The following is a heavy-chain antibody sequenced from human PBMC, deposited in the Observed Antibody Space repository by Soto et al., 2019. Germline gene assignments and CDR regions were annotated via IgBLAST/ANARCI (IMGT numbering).Heavy chain of an antibody. Sequence: KPPGASVKVSCKASGGTFSSYAISWVRQAPGQGLEWMGGIIPIFGTANYAQKFQGRVTITADESTSTAYMELSSLRSEDTAVYYCARDPFIAVAVSYYYYGMDVWGQGTTVTVS. V-gene: IGHV1-69*13. CDR1: GGTFSSYA. CDR3: ARDPFIAVAVSYYYYGMDV. J-gene: IGHJ6*02. D-gene: IGHD6-19*01. CDR2: IIPIFGTA.